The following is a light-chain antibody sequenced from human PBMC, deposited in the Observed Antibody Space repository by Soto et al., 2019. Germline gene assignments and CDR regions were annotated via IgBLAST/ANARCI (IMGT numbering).Light chain of an antibody. CDR1: SSNIGAGYD. J-gene: IGLJ3*02. Sequence: QSVLAQPPSVSGAPGQRVSISCAGTSSNIGAGYDVHWYQQFPGTAPKLLMSSNNNRPPGVPDRFSGSKSGTSASLAITGLQAEDGADYYCQSYDTTLSGRVFGGGTKLTVL. CDR2: SNN. V-gene: IGLV1-40*01. CDR3: QSYDTTLSGRV.